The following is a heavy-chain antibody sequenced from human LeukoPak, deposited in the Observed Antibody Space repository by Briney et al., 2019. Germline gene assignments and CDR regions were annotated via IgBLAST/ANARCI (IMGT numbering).Heavy chain of an antibody. V-gene: IGHV3-23*01. CDR2: ISGSGANT. D-gene: IGHD3-10*01. CDR1: GFSFSSYG. Sequence: GGSLRLSCVASGFSFSSYGMSWVRQAPGKGLEWVSVISGSGANTYYADSVRGRFTISRDKSRNTLYLQMNTLRAEDTAVYYCVKSRTMVRAEHDAFDIWGQGTMVTVSS. CDR3: VKSRTMVRAEHDAFDI. J-gene: IGHJ3*02.